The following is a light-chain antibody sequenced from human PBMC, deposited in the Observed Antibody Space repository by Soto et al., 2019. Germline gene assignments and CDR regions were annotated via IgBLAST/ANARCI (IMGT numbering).Light chain of an antibody. CDR3: QQYESSPYS. CDR1: KSISSS. Sequence: IQMTQSPSTVSASVGDRVTITCRASKSISSSLAWYQQKPVKAPKVLIYDASSLDSGVPSRFSGSGYGTDFTLTVSSLQPGDFATYSCQQYESSPYSFGQGTKLEIK. J-gene: IGKJ2*01. CDR2: DAS. V-gene: IGKV1-5*01.